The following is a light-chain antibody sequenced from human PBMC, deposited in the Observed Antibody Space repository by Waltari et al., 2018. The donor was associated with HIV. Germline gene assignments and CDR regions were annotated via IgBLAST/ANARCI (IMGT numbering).Light chain of an antibody. CDR1: NFINYS. V-gene: IGLV3-19*01. CDR2: GKN. J-gene: IGLJ2*01. Sequence: SSELTQDATVSVALGQTVRITCQGDNFINYSASWSQQKQGHAHVLFIVGKNNRPSGIPDGCSGSTSGITASLTITVAQAEDEADYYCKSRDSSCNHVLFGGGTKLTVL. CDR3: KSRDSSCNHVL.